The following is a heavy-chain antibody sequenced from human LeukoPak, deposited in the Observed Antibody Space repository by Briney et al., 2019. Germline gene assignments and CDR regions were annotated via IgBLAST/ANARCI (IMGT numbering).Heavy chain of an antibody. V-gene: IGHV3-30*04. Sequence: GGSLRLSCAASGFTFSSYAMHWVRQAPGKGLEWVAVISYDGSNKYYADSVKGRFTISRDNSKNTLYLQMNSRRAEDTAVYYCARDGKTTYYDILTDWFDYWGQGTLVTVSS. CDR1: GFTFSSYA. CDR2: ISYDGSNK. D-gene: IGHD3-9*01. J-gene: IGHJ4*02. CDR3: ARDGKTTYYDILTDWFDY.